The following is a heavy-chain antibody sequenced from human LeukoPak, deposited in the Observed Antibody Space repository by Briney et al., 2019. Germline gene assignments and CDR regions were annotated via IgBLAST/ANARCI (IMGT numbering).Heavy chain of an antibody. CDR2: IWYDGSNK. CDR1: GFTFSSYG. V-gene: IGHV3-33*01. CDR3: ASASYCKGGSCYSVH. Sequence: GGSLRLSCAASGFTFSSYGMHWVRQAPGKGLEWVAVIWYDGSNKYYADSVKGRFTISRDNSKNTLYLQMNSLRAEDTAVYYCASASYCKGGSCYSVHWGQGTLLTVSS. J-gene: IGHJ4*02. D-gene: IGHD2-15*01.